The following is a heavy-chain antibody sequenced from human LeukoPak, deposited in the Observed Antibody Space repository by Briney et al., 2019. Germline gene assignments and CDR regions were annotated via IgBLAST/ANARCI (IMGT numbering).Heavy chain of an antibody. CDR1: GYTLTGLS. CDR3: ATAPFYCSSTSCPRGSMDV. J-gene: IGHJ6*02. V-gene: IGHV1-24*01. Sequence: ASVKVSCKVSGYTLTGLSMHWVRQAPGKGLEWMGGFDPEDGETIYAQKFQGRVTMTEDTSTDTAYMELSSLRSEDTAVYYCATAPFYCSSTSCPRGSMDVWGQGTTVTVSS. D-gene: IGHD2-2*01. CDR2: FDPEDGET.